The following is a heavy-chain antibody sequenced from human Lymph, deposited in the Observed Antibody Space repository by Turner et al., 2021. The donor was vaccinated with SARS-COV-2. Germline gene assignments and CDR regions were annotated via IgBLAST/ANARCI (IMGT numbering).Heavy chain of an antibody. CDR2: IYYSGST. Sequence: PERGRGQIKPAETLSLTCTVSGGSISSYYWSWIRQPPGKGLEWIGYIYYSGSTNYNPSLKSRVTISVDTSKNLFSLQLSSVTAADTAVYYCASCFDYWGQGTLVTVSS. J-gene: IGHJ4*02. CDR1: GGSISSYY. CDR3: ASCFDY. V-gene: IGHV4-59*01.